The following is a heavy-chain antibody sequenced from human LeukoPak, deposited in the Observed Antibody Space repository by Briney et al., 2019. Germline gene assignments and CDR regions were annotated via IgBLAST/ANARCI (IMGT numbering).Heavy chain of an antibody. CDR1: GGSFSGCY. CDR2: INHSRST. J-gene: IGHJ5*02. V-gene: IGHV4-34*01. Sequence: SXTLSLTCAVYGGSFSGCYWSWIRQPPGKGLEWIGEINHSRSTHYNPSLKSRVTISVDKSKKKFSLKLSSVTAADTAVYYCARGRYCSSTSCSNWFGPWGQGTLVTVSS. CDR3: ARGRYCSSTSCSNWFGP. D-gene: IGHD2-2*01.